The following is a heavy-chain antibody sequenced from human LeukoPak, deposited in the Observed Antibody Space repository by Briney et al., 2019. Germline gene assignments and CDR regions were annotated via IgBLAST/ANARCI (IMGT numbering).Heavy chain of an antibody. J-gene: IGHJ4*02. CDR3: ATITIFGVAPFDY. CDR1: GFTFSSYA. CDR2: ISGSGGST. D-gene: IGHD3-3*01. V-gene: IGHV3-23*01. Sequence: GGSLRLSCAASGFTFSSYAMSWVRQAPGKGLEWVSAISGSGGSTYYADSVKGRFTISRDNSKNTLYLQMNSLRAEDTAVYYCATITIFGVAPFDYWGQGTLVTVSS.